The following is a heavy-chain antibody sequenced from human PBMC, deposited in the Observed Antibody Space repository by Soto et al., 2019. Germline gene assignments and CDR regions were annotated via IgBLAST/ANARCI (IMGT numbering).Heavy chain of an antibody. D-gene: IGHD3-22*01. Sequence: ASVKVSCKTSGYTFNDYYLHWIRQAPGQGLEWMGSINPNSGDTDYAQRFQGRVTMTRDTSITTVYMDLSRLTSDDTAIYYCARSRFSSGTDYFDYWGQGTLVTVSS. CDR1: GYTFNDYY. V-gene: IGHV1-2*02. CDR2: INPNSGDT. CDR3: ARSRFSSGTDYFDY. J-gene: IGHJ4*02.